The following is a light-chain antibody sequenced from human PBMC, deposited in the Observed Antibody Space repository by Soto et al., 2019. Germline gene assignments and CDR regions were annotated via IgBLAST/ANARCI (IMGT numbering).Light chain of an antibody. Sequence: DIQMTQSPSTLSASVGDRVTITCRASQSISSWLAWYQQKPGKAPKLLIYKASSLESGVPSRFSGSGSGTELTLTICSLQPDDFATYYCQQYNSYSWTFGQGTKVDIK. CDR2: KAS. CDR1: QSISSW. J-gene: IGKJ1*01. CDR3: QQYNSYSWT. V-gene: IGKV1-5*03.